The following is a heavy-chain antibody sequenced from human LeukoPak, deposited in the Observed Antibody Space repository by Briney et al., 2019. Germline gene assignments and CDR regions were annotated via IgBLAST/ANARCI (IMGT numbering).Heavy chain of an antibody. CDR2: IYYSGST. Sequence: SETLSLTCTVSGGSISSYYWSWIRQPPGKGLEWIGYIYYSGSTNYNPSLKSRVTISVDTSKNQFSLKLSSVTAADTAVHYCARDGCSSTSCVSSWFDPWGQGTLVTVSS. D-gene: IGHD2-2*01. CDR1: GGSISSYY. V-gene: IGHV4-59*01. CDR3: ARDGCSSTSCVSSWFDP. J-gene: IGHJ5*02.